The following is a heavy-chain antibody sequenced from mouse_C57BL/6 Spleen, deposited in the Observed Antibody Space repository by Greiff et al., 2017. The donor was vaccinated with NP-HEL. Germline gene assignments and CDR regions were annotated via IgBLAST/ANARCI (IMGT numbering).Heavy chain of an antibody. J-gene: IGHJ2*01. CDR2: ILPGSGST. D-gene: IGHD1-2*01. CDR3: ARDTTARTPCY. Sequence: QVQLKQSGAELMKPGASVKLSCKATGYTFTGYWIEWVKQRPGHGLEWIGEILPGSGSTNYNEKFKGQATFNADTSSNTTYMHLSSLTPEDSAIYYCARDTTARTPCYWGQGTTLTVSS. CDR1: GYTFTGYW. V-gene: IGHV1-9*01.